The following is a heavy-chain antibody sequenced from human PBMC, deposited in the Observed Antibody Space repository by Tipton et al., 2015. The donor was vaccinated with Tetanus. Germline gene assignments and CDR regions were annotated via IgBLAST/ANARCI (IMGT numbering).Heavy chain of an antibody. CDR1: GFTFSSYS. Sequence: SLRLSCAASGFTFSSYSMNWVRQAPGKGLEWVSSISSSSSYIYYADSVKGRFTISRDNAKNSLYLQMNSLRAEDTAVYYCAKRAGLGVAGSRNWYFDLWGRGTLVTVSS. V-gene: IGHV3-21*04. CDR3: AKRAGLGVAGSRNWYFDL. J-gene: IGHJ2*01. CDR2: ISSSSSYI. D-gene: IGHD6-19*01.